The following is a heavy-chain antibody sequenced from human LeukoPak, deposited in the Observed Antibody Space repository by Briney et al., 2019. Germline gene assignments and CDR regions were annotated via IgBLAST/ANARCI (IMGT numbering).Heavy chain of an antibody. V-gene: IGHV4-31*03. J-gene: IGHJ4*02. D-gene: IGHD1-26*01. CDR2: ISNSGSS. Sequence: SQTLSLTCSVSGDSISSGGYYWSWIRQFPGKGLEWIGYISNSGSSYHNPSLKSRVTTSVDTSTNQVSLKLSSVTAADTAVYFCASGESFGPFAYWGQGTLVTVSS. CDR1: GDSISSGGYY. CDR3: ASGESFGPFAY.